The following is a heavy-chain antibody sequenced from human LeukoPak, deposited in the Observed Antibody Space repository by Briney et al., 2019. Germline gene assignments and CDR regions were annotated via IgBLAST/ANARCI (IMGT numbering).Heavy chain of an antibody. CDR3: ARRVPAAWGYYGMDV. D-gene: IGHD2-2*01. J-gene: IGHJ6*02. CDR2: INPNSGGT. Sequence: ASVKVSCKASGYTFTGYYMHWVRQAPGQGLEWMGWINPNSGGTSYAQKFQGRVTMTRDTSISTAYMELSRLRSDDTAVYYCARRVPAAWGYYGMDVWGQGTTVTVSS. V-gene: IGHV1-2*02. CDR1: GYTFTGYY.